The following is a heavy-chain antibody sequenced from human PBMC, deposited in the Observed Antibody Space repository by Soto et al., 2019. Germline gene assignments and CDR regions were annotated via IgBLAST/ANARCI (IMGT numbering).Heavy chain of an antibody. CDR3: ARGPKDIVYYYYYMDV. D-gene: IGHD2-15*01. CDR2: IWYDGSNK. V-gene: IGHV3-33*01. J-gene: IGHJ6*03. Sequence: PGGSLRLSCAASGFTFSSYGMHWVRQAPGKGLEWVTVIWYDGSNKYYADSVKGRFTISRDNSKNTLYLQMNSLRAEDTAVYYCARGPKDIVYYYYYMDVWGKGTTVTVSS. CDR1: GFTFSSYG.